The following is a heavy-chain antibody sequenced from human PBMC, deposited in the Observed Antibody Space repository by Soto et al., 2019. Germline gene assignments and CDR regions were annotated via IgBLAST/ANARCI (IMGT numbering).Heavy chain of an antibody. CDR1: GGSISSYY. J-gene: IGHJ6*03. V-gene: IGHV4-59*08. Sequence: SETLSLTCTVSGGSISSYYWSWIRQPPGKGLEWIGYIYYSGSTNYNPSLKSRVTISVDTSKNQFSLKLSSVTAADTAVYYCARRHYDFWSGPPAYYMDVWGKATTVTVSS. CDR2: IYYSGST. CDR3: ARRHYDFWSGPPAYYMDV. D-gene: IGHD3-3*01.